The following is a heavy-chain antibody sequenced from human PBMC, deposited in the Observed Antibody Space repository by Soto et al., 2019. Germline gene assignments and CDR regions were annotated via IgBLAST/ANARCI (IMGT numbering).Heavy chain of an antibody. CDR2: ISYSGST. J-gene: IGHJ5*02. Sequence: TSETLSLTCTVSGGSMSSSSYYWGWIRQLPGKGLEWIGSISYSGSTYYNPPLKSRVTISVDTSKNQFSLKLNSVTAADTAVYYCARSTVVNWFDPWGQGTLVTVSS. CDR3: ARSTVVNWFDP. CDR1: GGSMSSSSYY. D-gene: IGHD4-17*01. V-gene: IGHV4-39*01.